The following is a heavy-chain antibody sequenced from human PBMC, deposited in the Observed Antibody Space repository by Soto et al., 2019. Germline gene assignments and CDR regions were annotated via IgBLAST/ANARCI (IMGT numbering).Heavy chain of an antibody. V-gene: IGHV3-23*01. D-gene: IGHD3-10*01. CDR3: ANKFFRGSGSYRGWFDP. CDR2: ISGSGDST. CDR1: GFTFSSYA. Sequence: EVQLLESGGGLVQPGGSLRLSCAASGFTFSSYAMNWVRQAPGKGLEWVSIISGSGDSTYYADSVKGRCTISRDNTKNPLYLQMNSLRAEDRAVYYCANKFFRGSGSYRGWFDPWGQGTLVTVSS. J-gene: IGHJ5*02.